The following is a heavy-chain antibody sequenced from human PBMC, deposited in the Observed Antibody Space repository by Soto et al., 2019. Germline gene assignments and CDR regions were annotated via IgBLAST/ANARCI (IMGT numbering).Heavy chain of an antibody. CDR2: VSSDGTNI. Sequence: PGGSLRLSCAASGFTFSTYGMNWVRQAPGKGLEWVAIVSSDGTNIHYGDSVQGRFTISRDNSKNTLYLQMNSLRAEDTAVYYCARDPGYCISTSCSMPEYYYGMDVWGQGTTVTVSS. D-gene: IGHD2-2*03. V-gene: IGHV3-30*03. J-gene: IGHJ6*02. CDR1: GFTFSTYG. CDR3: ARDPGYCISTSCSMPEYYYGMDV.